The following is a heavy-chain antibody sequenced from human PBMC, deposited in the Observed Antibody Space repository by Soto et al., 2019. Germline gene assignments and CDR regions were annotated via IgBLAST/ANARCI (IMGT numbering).Heavy chain of an antibody. CDR1: GGSFSGYY. Sequence: SSVTLSLTCAVYGGSFSGYYWSWIRQPPGKGLEWIGEINHSGSTNYNPSLKSRVTISVDTSKNQFSLKLSSVTAADTAVYYCARVGYCSGGSCNWFDPWGQGTLVTVSS. V-gene: IGHV4-34*01. CDR3: ARVGYCSGGSCNWFDP. CDR2: INHSGST. D-gene: IGHD2-15*01. J-gene: IGHJ5*02.